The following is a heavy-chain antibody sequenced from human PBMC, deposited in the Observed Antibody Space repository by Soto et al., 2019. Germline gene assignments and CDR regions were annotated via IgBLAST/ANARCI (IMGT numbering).Heavy chain of an antibody. D-gene: IGHD3-3*01. Sequence: QITLNESGPTPVKPRQTLTLTCTFSGFSLTTSGVGVGWIRQSPGKAPAWLALIYWDDDKRYSPSLKSRLTHTKDTYKNQVVLTMAHLDPADTATYYCAHRVLRTVFGLVTTTAIYFDFWGQGTPVAVSS. CDR3: AHRVLRTVFGLVTTTAIYFDF. CDR1: GFSLTTSGVG. J-gene: IGHJ4*02. CDR2: IYWDDDK. V-gene: IGHV2-5*02.